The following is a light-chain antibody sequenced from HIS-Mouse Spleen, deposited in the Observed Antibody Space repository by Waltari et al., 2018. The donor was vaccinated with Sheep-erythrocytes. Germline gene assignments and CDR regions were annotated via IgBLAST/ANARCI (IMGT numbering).Light chain of an antibody. CDR3: QQDYSTLT. CDR2: WAS. J-gene: IGKJ4*01. CDR1: QRVLYSSNNKNY. V-gene: IGKV4-1*01. Sequence: DIVMTQSPDSLAVSLGERATINCKSSQRVLYSSNNKNYLACYQQKPGQRPKLLIYWASTRESGVPDRFSGSGSGTDFTLTISRRQAEDVAVYYCQQDYSTLTFGGGTKVEIK.